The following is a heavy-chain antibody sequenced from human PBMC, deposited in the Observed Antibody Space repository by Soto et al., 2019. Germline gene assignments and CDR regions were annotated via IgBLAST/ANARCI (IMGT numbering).Heavy chain of an antibody. Sequence: SGPTLVNPTQTLTLTCTFSGFSLSTRDVGVGCIRQPPGKALEWLAVIYWDDSKHYSPSLKTRATITKDTSKNQVVLTVTNMDPVDTATYYCAQKGPHYFDYWGHGTLVTVSS. CDR3: AQKGPHYFDY. CDR1: GFSLSTRDVG. CDR2: IYWDDSK. J-gene: IGHJ4*01. V-gene: IGHV2-5*02.